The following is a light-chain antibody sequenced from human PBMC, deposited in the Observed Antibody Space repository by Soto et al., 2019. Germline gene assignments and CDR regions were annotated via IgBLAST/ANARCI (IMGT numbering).Light chain of an antibody. Sequence: DIQMTHSPSSLSASLGDRVGIACRASQSISSYLNWYQQKPGKAPKLLIYAASSLQSGVPSRFSGSGSGTDFTLTISSLQPEDFATYYCQQSYSTPWRFGQGTKVDIK. CDR3: QQSYSTPWR. CDR1: QSISSY. J-gene: IGKJ1*01. CDR2: AAS. V-gene: IGKV1-39*01.